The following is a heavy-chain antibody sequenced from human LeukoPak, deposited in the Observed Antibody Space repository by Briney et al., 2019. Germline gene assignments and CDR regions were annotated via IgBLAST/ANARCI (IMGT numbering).Heavy chain of an antibody. Sequence: HWVXQAPGKXLEWMGGFDPEDGETIYAQKFQGRVTMTEDTSTDTAYMELSSLRSEDTAVYYCATRAVPGDAFDIWGQGTMVTVSS. D-gene: IGHD2-2*01. CDR2: FDPEDGET. J-gene: IGHJ3*02. V-gene: IGHV1-24*01. CDR3: ATRAVPGDAFDI.